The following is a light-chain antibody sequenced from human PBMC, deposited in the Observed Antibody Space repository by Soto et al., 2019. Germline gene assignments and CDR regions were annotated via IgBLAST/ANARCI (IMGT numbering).Light chain of an antibody. CDR3: QQYGSSPPYT. J-gene: IGKJ2*01. CDR1: QSVSNNY. CDR2: CSS. V-gene: IGKV3-20*01. Sequence: EVVLTQSPGTLSLSPGERASLSCRASQSVSNNYLAWYQQKPGQSPTLLIFCSSDRATGIPDRFSGSGSGTDFTLTISRLEPEDCAVYYCQQYGSSPPYTFGQGTKLEIK.